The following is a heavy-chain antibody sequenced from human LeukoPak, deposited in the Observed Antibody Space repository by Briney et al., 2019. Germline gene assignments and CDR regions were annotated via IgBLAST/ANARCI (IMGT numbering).Heavy chain of an antibody. J-gene: IGHJ4*02. CDR3: ARHLGTAMVSPLGY. CDR1: GYSFTSYW. Sequence: RPGETLKISCKGSGYSFTSYWIGWVRQMPGKGLEWMGIIYPGDSDTRYSPSFQDQVTFSADKSISTAYLQWSSLKASDTAMYYCARHLGTAMVSPLGYWGQGTLVTVSS. D-gene: IGHD5-18*01. V-gene: IGHV5-51*01. CDR2: IYPGDSDT.